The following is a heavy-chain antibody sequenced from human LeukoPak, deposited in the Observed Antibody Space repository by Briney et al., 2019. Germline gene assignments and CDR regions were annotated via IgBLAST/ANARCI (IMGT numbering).Heavy chain of an antibody. V-gene: IGHV1-2*02. D-gene: IGHD1-1*01. J-gene: IGHJ4*02. CDR2: INPNSGDT. Sequence: GASVKVSCKASGYTFTGYNMYWVRQAPGQGLEWMGWINPNSGDTNYAQKFQGRVTMTRDTSTSTVYMEVSSLRSEDTAVYYCARGRYKLVEYWGQGTLVTVSS. CDR3: ARGRYKLVEY. CDR1: GYTFTGYN.